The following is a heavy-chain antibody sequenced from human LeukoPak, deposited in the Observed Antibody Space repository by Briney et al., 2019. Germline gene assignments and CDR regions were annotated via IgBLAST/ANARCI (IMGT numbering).Heavy chain of an antibody. CDR1: GGSISSYY. D-gene: IGHD3-10*01. Sequence: SETLSLTCTASGGSISSYYWSWIRQPPGKGLEWIGYIYYSGSTNYNPSLKSRVTISVDTSKNQFSLKLSSVTAADTAVYYCARGDRVLWFGEDRCGMDVWGQGTTVTVSS. V-gene: IGHV4-59*01. CDR2: IYYSGST. CDR3: ARGDRVLWFGEDRCGMDV. J-gene: IGHJ6*02.